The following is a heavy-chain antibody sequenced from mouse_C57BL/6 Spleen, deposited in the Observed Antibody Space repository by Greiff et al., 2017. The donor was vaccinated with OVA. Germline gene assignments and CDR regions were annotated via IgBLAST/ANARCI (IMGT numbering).Heavy chain of an antibody. CDR1: GYTFTSYG. J-gene: IGHJ2*01. CDR3: ARGELGLYYFDY. D-gene: IGHD4-1*01. V-gene: IGHV1-81*01. Sequence: QVQLQQSGAELARPGASVKLSCKASGYTFTSYGISWVKQSTGQGLEWIGEIYPRSGNTYYNEKFKGKATLTADKSSSTAYMELRSLTSEDSAVYFCARGELGLYYFDYWGQGTTLTVSS. CDR2: IYPRSGNT.